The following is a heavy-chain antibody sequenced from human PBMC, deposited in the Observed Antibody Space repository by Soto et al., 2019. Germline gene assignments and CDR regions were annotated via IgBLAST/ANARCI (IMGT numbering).Heavy chain of an antibody. V-gene: IGHV3-33*01. CDR2: IWSDGNNK. CDR1: GFTFSSYG. D-gene: IGHD2-2*01. J-gene: IGHJ6*02. CDR3: SRGGYCSSTSCRYYYYYGMDV. Sequence: GGSLRLSCAASGFTFSSYGMHWVRQAPGKGLEWVAVIWSDGNNKYYADSVKGRFTISRDNSKNTLYLQMNSLRAEDTALYSCSRGGYCSSTSCRYYYYYGMDVWGQGTTVTVSS.